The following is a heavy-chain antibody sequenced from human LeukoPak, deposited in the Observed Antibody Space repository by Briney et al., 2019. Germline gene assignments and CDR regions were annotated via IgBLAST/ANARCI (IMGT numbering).Heavy chain of an antibody. CDR2: ISHDGSNK. D-gene: IGHD4-17*01. CDR1: GFTFSSYG. V-gene: IGHV3-30*18. J-gene: IGHJ4*02. Sequence: GGSLRLSCAASGFTFSSYGMHWVRQAPGKGLEWVAVISHDGSNKYYADSVKGRFTISRDNSRNTLYLQMNSLRAEDTAVYYCAKGDYGDYLTPFDYWGQGTLVTASS. CDR3: AKGDYGDYLTPFDY.